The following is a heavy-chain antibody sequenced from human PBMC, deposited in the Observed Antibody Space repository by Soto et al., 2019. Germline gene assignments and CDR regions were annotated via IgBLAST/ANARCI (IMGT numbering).Heavy chain of an antibody. CDR1: GGSISSSSYY. CDR2: IYYSGST. D-gene: IGHD3-22*01. CDR3: ARLYDSSGYYYENDY. Sequence: SETLSLTCTVSGGSISSSSYYWGWIRQPPGKGLEWIGSIYYSGSTYYNPSLKSRVTISVDTSKNQFSLKLSSVTAADTAVYYCARLYDSSGYYYENDYWGQGTLVTVSS. V-gene: IGHV4-39*01. J-gene: IGHJ4*02.